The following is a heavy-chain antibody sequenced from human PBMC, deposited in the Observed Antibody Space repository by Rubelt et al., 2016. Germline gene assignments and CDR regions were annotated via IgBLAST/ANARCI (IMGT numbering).Heavy chain of an antibody. CDR3: ARGRIAAAGLSYYYYGMDV. Sequence: QVQLVQSGAEVKKPGASVKVSCKASGYTFTSYYMHWVRQAPGQGLEWMGIIKPSGGSTSYAQKFQGRVTRTRETSTRTVYMELSSRRSEETAVYDCARGRIAAAGLSYYYYGMDVWGQGTTVTVSS. CDR1: GYTFTSYY. J-gene: IGHJ6*02. V-gene: IGHV1-46*01. CDR2: IKPSGGST. D-gene: IGHD6-13*01.